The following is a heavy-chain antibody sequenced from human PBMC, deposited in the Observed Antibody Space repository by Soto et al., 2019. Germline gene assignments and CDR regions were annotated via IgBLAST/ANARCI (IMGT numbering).Heavy chain of an antibody. CDR1: GGSVSGGDYS. J-gene: IGHJ6*02. CDR3: ARVSSGNNYCYSMDV. D-gene: IGHD5-18*01. V-gene: IGHV4-30-2*01. CDR2: IYHSGST. Sequence: SETLSLTCAVSGGSVSGGDYSWSWIRQPPGKGLEWIGYIYHSGSTYYSPSLKSRVTISVDRSNNQVSLNLRSVTAADTAVYYCARVSSGNNYCYSMDVWGQGTTVTVSS.